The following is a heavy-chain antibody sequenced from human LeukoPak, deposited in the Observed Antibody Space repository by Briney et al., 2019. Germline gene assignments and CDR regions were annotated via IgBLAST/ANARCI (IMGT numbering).Heavy chain of an antibody. J-gene: IGHJ4*02. Sequence: SETLSLTCTVSGDSISSSSYYWGWIRQPAWKGLEWIGRIYTSGSTDYNASLKSRVTISVDTSKNQFSLKLSSVTAADTAVYYCAISDWWLHRDYWGQGTLVTVSS. D-gene: IGHD2-8*02. CDR3: AISDWWLHRDY. CDR1: GDSISSSSYY. CDR2: IYTSGST. V-gene: IGHV4-61*02.